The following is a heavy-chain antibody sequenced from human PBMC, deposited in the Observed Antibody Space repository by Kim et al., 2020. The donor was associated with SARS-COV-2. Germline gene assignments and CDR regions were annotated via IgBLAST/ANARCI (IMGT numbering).Heavy chain of an antibody. CDR3: ARCGGFWGYHNLDV. Sequence: ASVKVSCKTSGYTFSSYAISWVRQAPGQGLEWMGKINSYNGDANYAQRFQGRITMTTDTSTGTAFMELKSLRPDDTAVYYCARCGGFWGYHNLDVWGQGTTVTVSS. D-gene: IGHD2-21*01. CDR2: INSYNGDA. J-gene: IGHJ6*02. CDR1: GYTFSSYA. V-gene: IGHV1-18*01.